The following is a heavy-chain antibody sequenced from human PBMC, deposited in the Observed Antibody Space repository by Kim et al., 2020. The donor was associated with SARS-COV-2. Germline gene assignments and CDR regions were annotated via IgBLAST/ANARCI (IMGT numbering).Heavy chain of an antibody. Sequence: YYADSVKGQFTISRDNSKNPLYLQMNSLRAEDTAVYYCAKDPRRPYGSGSWGQGTLVTVSS. V-gene: IGHV3-23*01. D-gene: IGHD3-10*01. CDR3: AKDPRRPYGSGS. J-gene: IGHJ4*02.